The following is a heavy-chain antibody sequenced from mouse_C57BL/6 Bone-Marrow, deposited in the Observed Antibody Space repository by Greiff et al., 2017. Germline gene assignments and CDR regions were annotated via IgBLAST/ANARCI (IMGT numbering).Heavy chain of an antibody. D-gene: IGHD1-1*01. CDR2: IDPSDSYT. J-gene: IGHJ1*03. CDR3: ARLRIIYYYGSSYWYFDV. Sequence: QVQLQQPGAELVMPGASVKLSCKASGYTFTSYWMHWVKQRPGQGLEWIGEIDPSDSYTNYNQKFKGKSTLTVDKSSSTAYMQLSSLTSEDSAVYYCARLRIIYYYGSSYWYFDVWGTGTTVTVSS. CDR1: GYTFTSYW. V-gene: IGHV1-69*01.